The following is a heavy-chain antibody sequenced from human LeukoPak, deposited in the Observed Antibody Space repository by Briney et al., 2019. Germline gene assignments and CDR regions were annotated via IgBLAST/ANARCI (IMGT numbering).Heavy chain of an antibody. CDR2: ISAYNGNT. CDR3: ARVIGIQLWLREGAFDI. V-gene: IGHV1-18*01. Sequence: ASVKVSCKASGYTFTSYGISWVRQAPGQGLEWMGWISAYNGNTNYAQKLQGRVTMTTDTSTSTAYMELRSLRSDDTAVYYCARVIGIQLWLREGAFDIWGQGTMVTVSS. CDR1: GYTFTSYG. J-gene: IGHJ3*02. D-gene: IGHD5-18*01.